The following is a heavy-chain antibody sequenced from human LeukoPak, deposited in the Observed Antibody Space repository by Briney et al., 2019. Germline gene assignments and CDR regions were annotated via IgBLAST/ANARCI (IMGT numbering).Heavy chain of an antibody. D-gene: IGHD2-2*01. J-gene: IGHJ4*02. V-gene: IGHV1-2*02. CDR2: INPSSGGT. Sequence: GASVKVSCKASGYTFTGYYMHWVRQAPGQGLEWMGWINPSSGGTNYAQKFQGRVTMTRDTSISTAYMELSRLRSDDTAVYYCARGSDQLQPAFDYWGQGTLVTVSS. CDR3: ARGSDQLQPAFDY. CDR1: GYTFTGYY.